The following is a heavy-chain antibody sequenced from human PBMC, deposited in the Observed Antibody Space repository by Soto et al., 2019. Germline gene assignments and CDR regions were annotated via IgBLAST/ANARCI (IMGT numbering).Heavy chain of an antibody. CDR3: AKLSQYSSSYYFNP. Sequence: GGSLRLSCAASGFTFNSYAMSWVRQAPGKGLEWVSSVSGLGATTHHADSVQGRFTISRDNSRNTLYLQMNSLRAEDTAVYYCAKLSQYSSSYYFNPWGQGTLVTVSS. CDR2: VSGLGATT. D-gene: IGHD6-6*01. CDR1: GFTFNSYA. V-gene: IGHV3-23*01. J-gene: IGHJ5*02.